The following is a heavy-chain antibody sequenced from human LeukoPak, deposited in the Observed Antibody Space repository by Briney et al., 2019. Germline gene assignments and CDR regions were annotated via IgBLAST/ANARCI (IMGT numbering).Heavy chain of an antibody. D-gene: IGHD1-26*01. CDR2: INPNSGGT. CDR3: ARGWSGSYYSHYYYYMDV. Sequence: GASVKVSCKASGYTFTGYYMHWVRQAPGQGLEWMGWINPNSGGTNYAQKFQGRVTMTRDTSISTAYMELSRLRSDDTAVYYCARGWSGSYYSHYYYYMDVWAKGPRSPSP. V-gene: IGHV1-2*02. CDR1: GYTFTGYY. J-gene: IGHJ6*03.